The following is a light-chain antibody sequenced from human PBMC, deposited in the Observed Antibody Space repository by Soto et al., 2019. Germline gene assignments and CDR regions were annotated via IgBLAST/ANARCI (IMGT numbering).Light chain of an antibody. V-gene: IGKV3-20*01. CDR1: QSVSSNY. J-gene: IGKJ4*01. CDR2: SAS. Sequence: EIVLTQSPGTLSLSPGERVTLSCRASQSVSSNYLAWYQQKPGQAPRLLIYSASSRATGIPDRFSGSGSGTDLALTFSRLEPEDVAVYSCQRYGGSPRVTFGGGTKVDIK. CDR3: QRYGGSPRVT.